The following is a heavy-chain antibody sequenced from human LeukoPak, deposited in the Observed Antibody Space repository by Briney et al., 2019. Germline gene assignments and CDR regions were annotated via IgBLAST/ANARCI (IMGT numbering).Heavy chain of an antibody. CDR1: GGSISSHY. D-gene: IGHD3-22*01. V-gene: IGHV4-59*11. Sequence: TSETLSLTCTVSGGSISSHYWSWIRQPPGRGLEWIGYIYYSGSTNYNPSLKSRVTISVDTSKNQFSLKLSSVTAADTAVYYCARIAEYYYYYYMDVWGKGTTVTVSS. CDR2: IYYSGST. CDR3: ARIAEYYYYYYMDV. J-gene: IGHJ6*03.